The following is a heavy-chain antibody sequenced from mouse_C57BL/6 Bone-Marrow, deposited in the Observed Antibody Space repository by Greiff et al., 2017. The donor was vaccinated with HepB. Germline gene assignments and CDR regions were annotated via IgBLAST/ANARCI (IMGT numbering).Heavy chain of an antibody. J-gene: IGHJ3*01. V-gene: IGHV14-4*01. D-gene: IGHD3-2*02. Sequence: EVMLVESGAELVRPGASVKLSCTASGFNIKDDYMHWVKQRPEQGLEWIGWIDPENGDTEYASKFQGKATITADTSSNTAYLQLSSLTSEDTAVYYCTTLQLTPEFAYWGQGTRVTVSA. CDR1: GFNIKDDY. CDR3: TTLQLTPEFAY. CDR2: IDPENGDT.